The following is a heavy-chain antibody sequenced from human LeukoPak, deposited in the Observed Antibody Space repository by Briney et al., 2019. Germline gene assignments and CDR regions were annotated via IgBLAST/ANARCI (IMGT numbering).Heavy chain of an antibody. CDR2: INYSGST. D-gene: IGHD6-19*01. V-gene: IGHV4-59*01. J-gene: IGHJ6*02. CDR3: ARGSSYGLDV. CDR1: GGSISSYY. Sequence: PSETLSLTCTVSGGSISSYYWSWIRQPPGKGLEWIGYINYSGSTNYNPSLKSRVIISVDTSKNQFSLNLSSVTAADTAMYYCARGSSYGLDVWGQGTTVTVSS.